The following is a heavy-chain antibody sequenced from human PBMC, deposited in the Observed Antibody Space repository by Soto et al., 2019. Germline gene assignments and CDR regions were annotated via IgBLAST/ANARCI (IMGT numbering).Heavy chain of an antibody. V-gene: IGHV3-21*01. CDR3: ARDRAGYSTGWDNFDY. CDR1: GFTFSTYS. CDR2: ISSTSSYI. J-gene: IGHJ4*02. D-gene: IGHD6-19*01. Sequence: PGGSLRLSCAASGFTFSTYSMNWVRQAPGKGLEWVSSISSTSSYIFYADSVKGRFTISRDNAKNSLYLQMNSLRAEDTAVYYCARDRAGYSTGWDNFDYWGQGTPVTVSS.